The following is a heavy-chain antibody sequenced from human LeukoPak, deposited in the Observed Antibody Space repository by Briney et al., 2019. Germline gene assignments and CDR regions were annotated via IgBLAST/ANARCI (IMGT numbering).Heavy chain of an antibody. Sequence: PGRSLGLSCAASGFTFTSYCIDWVRQAPGKGLEWVAVILYDGSEKYYADSVKGRFTISRDQSKNTAYLQMNSLRAEDTAVYYCARLGSGWSFDYWGQGALVTVSS. CDR3: ARLGSGWSFDY. D-gene: IGHD6-19*01. CDR1: GFTFTSYC. J-gene: IGHJ4*02. V-gene: IGHV3-33*01. CDR2: ILYDGSEK.